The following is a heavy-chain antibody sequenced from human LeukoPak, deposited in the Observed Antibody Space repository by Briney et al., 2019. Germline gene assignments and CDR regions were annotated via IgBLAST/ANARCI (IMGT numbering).Heavy chain of an antibody. Sequence: PSETLSLTCAVYGGSFSGYYWSWIRQPPGKGLEWIGEINHSGSTNYNPSLKSRVTISVDTSKNQFSLKLSSVTAADTAVYYCARGERGYIVVVPAARAYFDYWGQGTLDTVSS. CDR1: GGSFSGYY. CDR3: ARGERGYIVVVPAARAYFDY. J-gene: IGHJ4*02. V-gene: IGHV4-34*01. CDR2: INHSGST. D-gene: IGHD2-2*01.